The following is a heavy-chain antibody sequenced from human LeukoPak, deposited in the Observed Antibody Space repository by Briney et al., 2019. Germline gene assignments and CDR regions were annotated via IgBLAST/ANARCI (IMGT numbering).Heavy chain of an antibody. Sequence: PGGSLRLSCEASGFTFSSYAMHWVRQAPGKGLEWVAVISYDGSNKYSADSVKGRFTISRDNSKNTLYLQMNSLRAEDTAVYYCAKEGFDSWGQGTLVTVSS. CDR3: AKEGFDS. V-gene: IGHV3-30*04. CDR1: GFTFSSYA. J-gene: IGHJ4*02. CDR2: ISYDGSNK.